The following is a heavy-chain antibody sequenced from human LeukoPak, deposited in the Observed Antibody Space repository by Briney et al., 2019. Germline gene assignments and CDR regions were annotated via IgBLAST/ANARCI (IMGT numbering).Heavy chain of an antibody. CDR2: VPPGGYT. J-gene: IGHJ5*02. V-gene: IGHV4-34*01. CDR3: ARIRCGRGQDRCYNH. Sequence: SETLSLTCAVSGVSVSDYYWSWIRQSPEKGLEWIGEVPPGGYTTYNPSLRSRVIISEDTSENQLSLNVTSVTAADTALYYCARIRCGRGQDRCYNHWAQGSLVTVSS. CDR1: GVSVSDYY. D-gene: IGHD2-21*01.